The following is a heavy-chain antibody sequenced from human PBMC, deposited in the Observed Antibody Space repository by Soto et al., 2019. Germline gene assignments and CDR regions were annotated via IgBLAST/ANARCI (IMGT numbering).Heavy chain of an antibody. Sequence: EVQLVESGGGLVQPGGSLRLSCAASGFTFSSYSMNWVRQAPGKGLEWVSYISSSSSTIYYADSVKGRFTISRDNAKNSLYLQMNSLRDGDTAVYYCARSPRGGGPYYYYYGMDVWGQGTTVTVSS. CDR2: ISSSSSTI. D-gene: IGHD3-10*01. CDR3: ARSPRGGGPYYYYYGMDV. V-gene: IGHV3-48*02. J-gene: IGHJ6*02. CDR1: GFTFSSYS.